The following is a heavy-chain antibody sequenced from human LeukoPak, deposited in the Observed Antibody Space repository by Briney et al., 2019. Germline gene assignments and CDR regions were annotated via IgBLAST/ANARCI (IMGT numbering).Heavy chain of an antibody. CDR1: GFTFSTYV. Sequence: PGGSLRLSCAASGFTFSTYVMHWVRQAPGKGLEWVAGVSYDGDIQYYTGSVRGRFTISRDNSENTLFLQMNSLRPEDTAVFFCARVQCSGATCPGGPFDIWGQGTMVSVSS. J-gene: IGHJ3*02. CDR2: VSYDGDIQ. V-gene: IGHV3-30*10. D-gene: IGHD2-15*01. CDR3: ARVQCSGATCPGGPFDI.